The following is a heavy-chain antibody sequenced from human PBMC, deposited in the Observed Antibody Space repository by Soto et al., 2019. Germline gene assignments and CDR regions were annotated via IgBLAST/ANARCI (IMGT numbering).Heavy chain of an antibody. D-gene: IGHD5-18*01. CDR3: ARVYGDRYGVPFVS. CDR2: IIPIFGTA. CDR1: GGTFSSYA. J-gene: IGHJ4*02. Sequence: SVKVSCKASGGTFSSYAISWVRQAPGQGLEWVGGIIPIFGTANYAQKFQGRVTITADESTSTAYMELSSLRSEDTAVYYFARVYGDRYGVPFVSWGQGNLLPVSS. V-gene: IGHV1-69*13.